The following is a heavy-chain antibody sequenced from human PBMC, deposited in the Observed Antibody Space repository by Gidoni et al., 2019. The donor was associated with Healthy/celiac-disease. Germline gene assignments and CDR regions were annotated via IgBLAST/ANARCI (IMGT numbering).Heavy chain of an antibody. CDR1: GFPFSSYS. CDR3: ARYGGNYYYGMDV. Sequence: EVQLVESGGGLVQRGGSLRLSCAASGFPFSSYSMNWVRQATGQGLEWVSYISSSRSTIYYADSVKGRFTISRDNAKSSLYLQMNSLRDEDTAVYYCARYGGNYYYGMDVWGQGTTVTVSS. J-gene: IGHJ6*02. CDR2: ISSSRSTI. D-gene: IGHD3-10*01. V-gene: IGHV3-48*02.